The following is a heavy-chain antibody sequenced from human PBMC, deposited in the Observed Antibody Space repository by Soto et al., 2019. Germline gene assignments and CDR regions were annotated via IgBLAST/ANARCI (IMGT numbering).Heavy chain of an antibody. J-gene: IGHJ4*02. D-gene: IGHD3-9*01. CDR2: ISYNGSNK. CDR3: AKGDYDILTGNFDY. CDR1: GFTFSSYG. Sequence: AGGSLRLSCAASGFTFSSYGMHWVRQAPGKGLEWVAVISYNGSNKYYADSVKGRFTISRDNSKNTLYLQMNSLRAEDTAVYYCAKGDYDILTGNFDYWGQGTLVTVSS. V-gene: IGHV3-30*18.